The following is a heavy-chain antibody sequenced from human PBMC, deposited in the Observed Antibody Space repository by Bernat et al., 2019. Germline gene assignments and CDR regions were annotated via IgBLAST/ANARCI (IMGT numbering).Heavy chain of an antibody. J-gene: IGHJ3*02. Sequence: QMQVVQSGPEEKNPGTSVKVSCKTSGFSFRNSAVQWVRQTPGQGLEWIAWSVIGGDDTKYAQNFQGRATITRDMSTSTAYMELSSLRSEDTAVYYCAAERYDSGFYQCCAFEIWGQGTLVTVSS. V-gene: IGHV1-58*01. D-gene: IGHD3-22*01. CDR1: GFSFRNSA. CDR2: SVIGGDDT. CDR3: AAERYDSGFYQCCAFEI.